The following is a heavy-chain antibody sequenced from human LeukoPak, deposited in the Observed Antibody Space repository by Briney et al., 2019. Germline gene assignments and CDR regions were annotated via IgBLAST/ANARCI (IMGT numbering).Heavy chain of an antibody. CDR1: GGSISSYY. D-gene: IGHD2-2*01. Sequence: SETLSLTCTVYGGSISSYYWSWIRQPPGKGLEWIGYIYYSGSTNYNPSLKSRVTISVDTSKNQFSLKLSSVTAADTAVYYCARGPIGYCSSTSCPVDYWGQGTLVTVSS. J-gene: IGHJ4*02. CDR3: ARGPIGYCSSTSCPVDY. V-gene: IGHV4-59*01. CDR2: IYYSGST.